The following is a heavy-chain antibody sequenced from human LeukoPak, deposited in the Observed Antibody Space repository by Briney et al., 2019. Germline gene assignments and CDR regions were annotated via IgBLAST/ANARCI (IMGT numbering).Heavy chain of an antibody. J-gene: IGHJ5*02. D-gene: IGHD1-1*01. Sequence: AGGSLRLSCAASGFNLNSYMLNWVRQAPGKGLEWVSSISSTGSYIYYADSVKGRFTISRDNPGNVVYLQMDSLRAEDTAVYYCTRVAQSGPTGWFDPWGQGTLVTVSS. CDR1: GFNLNSYM. V-gene: IGHV3-21*01. CDR2: ISSTGSYI. CDR3: TRVAQSGPTGWFDP.